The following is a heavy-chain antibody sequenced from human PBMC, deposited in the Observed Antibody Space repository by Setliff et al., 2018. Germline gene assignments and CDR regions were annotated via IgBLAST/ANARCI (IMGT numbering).Heavy chain of an antibody. Sequence: PSETLSLTCAVSGFSITNGYYWGWTRQSPGKGLEWIGNIFQSGITFYNPSLKSRVTMSLDTSQNQFSLKLRSVTAADTAVYFCARDYGPNDYWGQGSLVTVSS. CDR2: IFQSGIT. D-gene: IGHD3-16*01. CDR1: GFSITNGYY. V-gene: IGHV4-38-2*02. J-gene: IGHJ4*02. CDR3: ARDYGPNDY.